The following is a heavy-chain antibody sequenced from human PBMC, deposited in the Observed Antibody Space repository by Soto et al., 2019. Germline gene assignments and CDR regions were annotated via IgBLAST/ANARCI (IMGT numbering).Heavy chain of an antibody. D-gene: IGHD3-10*01. CDR2: LHSGGDT. Sequence: EVQLEETGEGMDQPGGSLRLSCAASGIPVSSNYMTWVRQAPGKGLEWVSVLHSGGDTYYANSVKGRFTISRHDSTNTLFLQMNSLTAEDTGVYYCARDAPYYYASRMDVWGQGTTVTVSS. CDR1: GIPVSSNY. CDR3: ARDAPYYYASRMDV. V-gene: IGHV3-53*04. J-gene: IGHJ6*02.